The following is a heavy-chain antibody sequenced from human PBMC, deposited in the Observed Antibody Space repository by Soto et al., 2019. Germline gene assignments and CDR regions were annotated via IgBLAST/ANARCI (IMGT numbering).Heavy chain of an antibody. D-gene: IGHD3-10*01. CDR2: ISYDGSNK. CDR3: ARDEGVRGSGGGYFDY. J-gene: IGHJ4*02. Sequence: QVQLVESGGGVVQPGRSLRLSCAASGFTFSSYAMHWVRQAPGKGLEWVAVISYDGSNKYYADSVKGRFTISRDNSKNPLYLEMNSRRAEDRAVYYCARDEGVRGSGGGYFDYWGQGTLVTVSS. CDR1: GFTFSSYA. V-gene: IGHV3-30-3*01.